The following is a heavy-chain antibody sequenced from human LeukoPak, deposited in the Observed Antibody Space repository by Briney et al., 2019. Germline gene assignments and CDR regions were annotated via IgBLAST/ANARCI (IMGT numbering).Heavy chain of an antibody. V-gene: IGHV4-34*01. CDR3: ARGGDQLDS. CDR1: GFTFSSYA. J-gene: IGHJ4*02. Sequence: LRLSCAASGFTFSSYAMHWIRQPPGKGLEWIGEINHSGSTNYNPSLKSRVTISVDTSKNQFSLKLSSVTAADTAVYYCARGGDQLDSWGQGTLVTVSS. D-gene: IGHD2-21*02. CDR2: INHSGST.